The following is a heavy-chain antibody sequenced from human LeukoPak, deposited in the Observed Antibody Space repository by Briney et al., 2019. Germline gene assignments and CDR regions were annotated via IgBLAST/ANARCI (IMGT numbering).Heavy chain of an antibody. Sequence: SETLSLTCTVSGGSVSSGSYYWSWTRQPPGKGLEWIGYNYYSGSTNYNPSLKSRVTISVDTSKNQFSLKLSSVTAADTAVYYCARDPVSGWTGVDYWGQGTLVTVSS. CDR3: ARDPVSGWTGVDY. CDR1: GGSVSSGSYY. J-gene: IGHJ4*02. V-gene: IGHV4-61*01. D-gene: IGHD6-19*01. CDR2: NYYSGST.